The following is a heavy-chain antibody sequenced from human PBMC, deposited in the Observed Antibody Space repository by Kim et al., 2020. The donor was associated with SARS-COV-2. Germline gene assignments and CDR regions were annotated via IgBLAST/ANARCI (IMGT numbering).Heavy chain of an antibody. V-gene: IGHV4-59*13. J-gene: IGHJ5*02. D-gene: IGHD3-3*01. Sequence: SETLSLTCTVSGGSIRSYFWNWIRQSPGKGLEWIGYINYSGSTKYNPSLKSRVTMSVVTPKNQFSLKLNSVTAADTDVYYCAKSVYFWSGYSLGAWGQGTLVTVSS. CDR1: GGSIRSYF. CDR3: AKSVYFWSGYSLGA. CDR2: INYSGST.